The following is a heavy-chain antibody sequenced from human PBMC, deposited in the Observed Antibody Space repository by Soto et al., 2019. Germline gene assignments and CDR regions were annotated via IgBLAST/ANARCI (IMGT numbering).Heavy chain of an antibody. V-gene: IGHV1-18*01. D-gene: IGHD3-22*01. CDR1: GYTFTSSG. CDR3: ARAFFYQGSDSRGYSFDAFDF. CDR2: ISAYTGSS. Sequence: QVQLVQSGAEVKKPGASVKVSCKASGYTFTSSGMSWVRQAPGQGLEGMGWISAYTGSSEYAQRFQGRVTMTTDRSTSTAYIELRSLRSDDTAVYYCARAFFYQGSDSRGYSFDAFDFWGPGTLVTVSS. J-gene: IGHJ3*01.